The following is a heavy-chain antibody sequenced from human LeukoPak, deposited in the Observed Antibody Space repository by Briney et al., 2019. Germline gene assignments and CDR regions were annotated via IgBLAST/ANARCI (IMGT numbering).Heavy chain of an antibody. V-gene: IGHV3-30*04. Sequence: PGGSLRLSCAASGFTFSTYALHWVRQAPGKGLEWVAVTSYNGNNNYYTDSVKGRFTISRDKSKNTLYLQMNSLRVEDTAVYHCARALNSAWHNIDHWGQGTLVTVPS. J-gene: IGHJ5*02. CDR1: GFTFSTYA. CDR2: TSYNGNNN. CDR3: ARALNSAWHNIDH. D-gene: IGHD6-19*01.